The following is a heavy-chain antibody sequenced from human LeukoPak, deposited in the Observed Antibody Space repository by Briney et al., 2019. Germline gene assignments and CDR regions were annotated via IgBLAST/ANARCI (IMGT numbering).Heavy chain of an antibody. V-gene: IGHV1-69*04. CDR1: GGTFSSYA. J-gene: IGHJ5*02. CDR2: IIPILGIA. D-gene: IGHD6-13*01. Sequence: ASVKVSCKASGGTFSSYAISWVRQAPGQGLEWMGRIIPILGIANYAQKFQGRVTITADKSTSTAYMELSSLRSEDTAVYYCARDIGSSWSDWFDPWGQGTLVTVSS. CDR3: ARDIGSSWSDWFDP.